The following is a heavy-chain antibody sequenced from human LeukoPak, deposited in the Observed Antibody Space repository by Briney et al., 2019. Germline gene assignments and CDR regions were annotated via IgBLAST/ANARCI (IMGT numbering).Heavy chain of an antibody. CDR3: ARDPGRSGWDY. Sequence: GGSLRLSCAASGFNFDRYWINWVRQAPGKGLEWVANIRHDESEIYYVDSVKGRSTISRDNAKDSLFLQMNSLRAEDTAVYYCARDPGRSGWDYWGQGALVTVSS. CDR2: IRHDESEI. V-gene: IGHV3-7*01. CDR1: GFNFDRYW. D-gene: IGHD6-19*01. J-gene: IGHJ4*02.